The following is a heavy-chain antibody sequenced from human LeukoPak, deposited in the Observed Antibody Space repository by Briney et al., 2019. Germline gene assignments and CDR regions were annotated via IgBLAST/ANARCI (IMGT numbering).Heavy chain of an antibody. CDR1: GFTFSSCS. CDR3: VASTSSLKDYGMVV. D-gene: IGHD2-2*01. J-gene: IGHJ6*02. Sequence: GGSLRLSCAASGFTFSSCSMNWVRQAPGKGLEWVSYISSSSSTIYYADSVKGRFTLSRVNAKNSLYLQMTSLRAQDTAVYYCVASTSSLKDYGMVVWGQGTTVPVSS. CDR2: ISSSSSTI. V-gene: IGHV3-48*04.